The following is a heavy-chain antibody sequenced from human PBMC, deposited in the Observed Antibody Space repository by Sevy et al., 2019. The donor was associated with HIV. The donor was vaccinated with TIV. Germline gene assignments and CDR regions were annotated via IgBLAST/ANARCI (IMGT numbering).Heavy chain of an antibody. CDR1: GSTLTKLS. Sequence: PSVKVSCKVSGSTLTKLSIHWVRQAPGKGLEWMATFDPEDGQTIYAQKFQGRVTMTEDTSTDTGYMEVSSLRSEDTAIYYCATTKDYYESSGSPIDYWGQGTLVTVSS. CDR3: ATTKDYYESSGSPIDY. V-gene: IGHV1-24*01. J-gene: IGHJ4*02. CDR2: FDPEDGQT. D-gene: IGHD3-22*01.